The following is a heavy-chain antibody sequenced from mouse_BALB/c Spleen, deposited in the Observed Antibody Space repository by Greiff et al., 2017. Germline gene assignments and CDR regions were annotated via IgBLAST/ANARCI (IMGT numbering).Heavy chain of an antibody. V-gene: IGHV5-6-5*01. Sequence: EVQLVESGGGLVKPGGSLKLSCAASGFTFRSYAMSWVRQTPEKRLEWVASISSGGSTYYPDSVKGRFTISRDTARNILYLQMSSLRSEDTAMYYCARGPYDFYAMDYWGQGTSVTVSA. CDR1: GFTFRSYA. CDR2: ISSGGST. D-gene: IGHD2-12*01. J-gene: IGHJ4*01. CDR3: ARGPYDFYAMDY.